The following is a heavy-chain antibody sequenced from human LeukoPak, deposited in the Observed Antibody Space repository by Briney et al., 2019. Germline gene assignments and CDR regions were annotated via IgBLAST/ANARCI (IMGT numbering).Heavy chain of an antibody. CDR1: GFTVSSNY. CDR2: IYSGGST. CDR3: ARVEWELPIDY. D-gene: IGHD1-26*01. V-gene: IGHV3-66*01. J-gene: IGHJ4*02. Sequence: TGGSLRLSCAASGFTVSSNYMSWVRQAPGKGLEWVSVIYSGGSTYYADSVKGRFTISRDNSKNALYLQMNSLRAEDTAVYYCARVEWELPIDYWGQGTLVTVSS.